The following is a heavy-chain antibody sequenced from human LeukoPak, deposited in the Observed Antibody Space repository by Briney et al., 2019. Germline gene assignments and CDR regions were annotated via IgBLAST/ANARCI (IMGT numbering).Heavy chain of an antibody. CDR2: IIPILGIA. V-gene: IGHV1-69*04. D-gene: IGHD2-15*01. CDR1: GGTFTSYA. CDR3: ARDEGVVAAPDAFDI. Sequence: GASVKVFCKASGGTFTSYAISWVRQAPGQGLEWMGRIIPILGIANYAQKLQGRVTITADKSTSTAYMELSSLRSEDTAVYYCARDEGVVAAPDAFDIWGQGTMVTVSS. J-gene: IGHJ3*02.